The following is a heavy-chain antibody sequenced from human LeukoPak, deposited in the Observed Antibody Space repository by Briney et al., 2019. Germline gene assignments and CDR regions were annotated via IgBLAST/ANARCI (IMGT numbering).Heavy chain of an antibody. Sequence: GASVKVSCKASGGTFSSYAISWVRQAPGQGLEWMGWINPNSGGTNYAQKFQGRVTMTRDTSISTAYMELSRLRSDDTAVYYCAREYGMDVWGQGATVTVSS. J-gene: IGHJ6*02. CDR3: AREYGMDV. CDR1: GGTFSSYA. CDR2: INPNSGGT. V-gene: IGHV1-2*02.